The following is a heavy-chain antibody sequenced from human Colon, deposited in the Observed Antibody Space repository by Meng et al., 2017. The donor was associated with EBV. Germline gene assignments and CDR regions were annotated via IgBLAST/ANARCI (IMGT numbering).Heavy chain of an antibody. D-gene: IGHD3-22*01. V-gene: IGHV4-30-4*01. CDR1: GDTVSINDYY. Sequence: VQLKESGPGLVKPSQTLFLSCNVSGDTVSINDYYWSWVRQPPGKGLEWTGYNYYSGSRYYNPSLKSRVTISVDTSKNQFSLKLSSVTAADTAVYYCARVTGKIYYDGSGYPEAIDYWGQGTLVTVSS. J-gene: IGHJ4*02. CDR3: ARVTGKIYYDGSGYPEAIDY. CDR2: NYYSGSR.